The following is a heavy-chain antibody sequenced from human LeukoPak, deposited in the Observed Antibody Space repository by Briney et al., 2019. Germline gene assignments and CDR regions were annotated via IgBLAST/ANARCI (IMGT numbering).Heavy chain of an antibody. V-gene: IGHV3-53*01. CDR1: GFTFSSYE. Sequence: GGSLRLSCAASGFTFSSYEMNWVRQAPGKGLEWVSVIYSGGSTYYADSVKGRFTISRDNSKNTLYLQMNSLRAEDTAVYYCARDHHDYGGNHWIDYWAREPWSPSPQ. D-gene: IGHD4-23*01. CDR2: IYSGGST. CDR3: ARDHHDYGGNHWIDY. J-gene: IGHJ4*02.